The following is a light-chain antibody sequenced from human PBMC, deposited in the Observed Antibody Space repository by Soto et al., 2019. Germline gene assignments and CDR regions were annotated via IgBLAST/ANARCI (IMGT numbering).Light chain of an antibody. CDR3: HSYDTSLRDWNWV. J-gene: IGLJ3*02. CDR1: SSNIGADYG. CDR2: DNN. V-gene: IGLV1-40*01. Sequence: QSVLTQPPSVSGAPGQRVTISCTGSSSNIGADYGVHWYQQLPGRAPKLLIYDNNNRPSGVPDRFSGSKSDTSASLAITGLQAEDEADYYCHSYDTSLRDWNWVFGGGTKLTVL.